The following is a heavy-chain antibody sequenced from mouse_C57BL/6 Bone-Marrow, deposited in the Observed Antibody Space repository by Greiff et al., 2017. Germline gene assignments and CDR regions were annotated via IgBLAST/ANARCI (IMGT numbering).Heavy chain of an antibody. V-gene: IGHV5-6*01. CDR3: ARHSYYGREALFAY. Sequence: EVKLMESGGDLVKPGGSLKLSCAASGFTFSSYGMSWVRQTPDKRLEWVATISSGGSYTYYPDSVKGRFTISRDNAKNTLYLQMSSLKSEDTAMYYCARHSYYGREALFAYWGQGTLVTVSA. CDR2: ISSGGSYT. J-gene: IGHJ3*01. D-gene: IGHD1-1*01. CDR1: GFTFSSYG.